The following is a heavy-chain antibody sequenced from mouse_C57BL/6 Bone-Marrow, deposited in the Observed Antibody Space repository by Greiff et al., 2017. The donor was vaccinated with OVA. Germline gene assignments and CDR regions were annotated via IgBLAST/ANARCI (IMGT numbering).Heavy chain of an antibody. Sequence: VQLQQPGAELVKPGASVKMSCKASGYTFTSYWITWVKQRPGHGLEWIGDIYPGSGSTNYNEKFKSQATLTVDTSSSPAYMQLRSLSCGDSAVYYCARIDYYGSSYWYFGVWGTGTTVTVSS. D-gene: IGHD1-1*01. J-gene: IGHJ1*03. V-gene: IGHV1-55*01. CDR1: GYTFTSYW. CDR2: IYPGSGST. CDR3: ARIDYYGSSYWYFGV.